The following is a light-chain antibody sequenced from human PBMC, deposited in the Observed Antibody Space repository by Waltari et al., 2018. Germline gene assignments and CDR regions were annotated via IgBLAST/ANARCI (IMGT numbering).Light chain of an antibody. CDR3: QQYDSYPHT. CDR1: QGIDNY. CDR2: AAS. V-gene: IGKV1-16*02. Sequence: DIHMTQSPSSLSASVGDSITLTCRASQGIDNYLAWFQQKPGKAPQSLIYAASTLQSGVPSKFSGSGFGTDFTLTINGLQPEDFATYFCQQYDSYPHTFGQGTRLEVK. J-gene: IGKJ2*01.